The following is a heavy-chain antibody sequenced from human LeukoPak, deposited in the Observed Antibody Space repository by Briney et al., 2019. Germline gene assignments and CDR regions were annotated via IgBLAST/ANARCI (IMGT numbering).Heavy chain of an antibody. V-gene: IGHV3-23*01. D-gene: IGHD3-3*01. CDR3: ALGPVGVVTYNWFDP. CDR2: IGGGGINA. J-gene: IGHJ5*02. CDR1: GFTFSSYE. Sequence: GGSLRLSCAASGFTFSSYEMNWVRQAPGKGLEWVSVIGGGGINAYYADSVKGRFTISRDNSKNMVYLQMNSLRAEDTAIYYCALGPVGVVTYNWFDPWGQGTLVTVSS.